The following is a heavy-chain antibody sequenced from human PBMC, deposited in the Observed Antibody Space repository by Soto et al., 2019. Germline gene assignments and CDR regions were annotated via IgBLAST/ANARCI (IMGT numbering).Heavy chain of an antibody. Sequence: GASVKVSCKASGYTFTSYDINWVRQATGQGLEWMGWMNPNSGNTGYAQKFQGRVTMTRNTSISTAYMELSSLRSEDTAVYYCARGPHYEDLPLRYFDWLLFSWGQGTLVTVSS. CDR1: GYTFTSYD. CDR2: MNPNSGNT. J-gene: IGHJ4*02. D-gene: IGHD3-9*01. CDR3: ARGPHYEDLPLRYFDWLLFS. V-gene: IGHV1-8*01.